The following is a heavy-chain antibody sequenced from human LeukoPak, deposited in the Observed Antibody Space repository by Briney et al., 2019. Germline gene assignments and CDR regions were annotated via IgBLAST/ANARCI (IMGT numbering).Heavy chain of an antibody. V-gene: IGHV4-38-2*02. Sequence: SETLSLTCSVSGYYIRSGFYWGWIRQPPGKGLEWIGYIYHSGSTNYNPSLKSRVTISVDRSKNQFSLKLSSVTAADTAVYYCARGSDMVRGTFDYWGQGTLVTVSS. D-gene: IGHD3-10*01. CDR3: ARGSDMVRGTFDY. J-gene: IGHJ4*02. CDR2: IYHSGST. CDR1: GYYIRSGFY.